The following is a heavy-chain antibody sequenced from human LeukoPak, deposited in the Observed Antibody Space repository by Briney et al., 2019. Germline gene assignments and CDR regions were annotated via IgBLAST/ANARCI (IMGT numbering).Heavy chain of an antibody. CDR2: IYSGGST. Sequence: GGSLRLSCAASGFTVSSNYMSWVRQAPGKGLEWVSVIYSGGSTYYADSVKGRFTISRDNSKNTLYLQMSSLRAEDTAVYYCARRPSDYDFWSGFDYWGQGTLVTVSS. CDR1: GFTVSSNY. D-gene: IGHD3-3*01. J-gene: IGHJ4*02. V-gene: IGHV3-66*01. CDR3: ARRPSDYDFWSGFDY.